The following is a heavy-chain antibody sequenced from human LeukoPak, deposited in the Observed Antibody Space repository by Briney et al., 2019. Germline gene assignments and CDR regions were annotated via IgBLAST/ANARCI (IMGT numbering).Heavy chain of an antibody. D-gene: IGHD3-22*01. J-gene: IGHJ4*02. CDR3: ARDSIYYDSSGYYRY. Sequence: PGRSLRLSCAASGLTFDTYAMRWVRQAPGEGLEWVSGIRWNGGSISYADSVKGRFTISRDKAKNSLYLQMNSLRAEDTAVYYCARDSIYYDSSGYYRYWGQGTLVTVSS. CDR1: GLTFDTYA. V-gene: IGHV3-9*01. CDR2: IRWNGGSI.